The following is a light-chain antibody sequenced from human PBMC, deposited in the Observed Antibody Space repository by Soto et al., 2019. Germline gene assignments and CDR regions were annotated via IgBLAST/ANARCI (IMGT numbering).Light chain of an antibody. CDR2: DAS. CDR1: QDISNY. V-gene: IGKV1-33*01. CDR3: HQYDILST. Sequence: DVQITQSPSSLSASVGDRVTITCQASQDISNYLNWYQQKPGKAPNLPIYDASNLETGVPLRFSGNRSGTDFTFTIISVQPEDIAIYYCHQYDILSTFVQGMKLVIK. J-gene: IGKJ2*01.